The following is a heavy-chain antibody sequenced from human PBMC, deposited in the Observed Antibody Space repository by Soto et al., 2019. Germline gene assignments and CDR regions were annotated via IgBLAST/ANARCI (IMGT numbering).Heavy chain of an antibody. Sequence: GSLSLICAVCCDSVSSLKWWCWARLSPGKALEWIGEVFRSGDTNYNPSLKSRVTISMDKSKNEFLLQLKSVTAADTATYYCAKNGDYVLEYWGQGTLVTVS. J-gene: IGHJ4*02. CDR1: CDSVSSLKW. CDR2: VFRSGDT. D-gene: IGHD4-17*01. V-gene: IGHV4-4*02. CDR3: AKNGDYVLEY.